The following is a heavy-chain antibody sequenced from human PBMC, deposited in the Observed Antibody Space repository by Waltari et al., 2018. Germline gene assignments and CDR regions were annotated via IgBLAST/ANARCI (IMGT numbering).Heavy chain of an antibody. V-gene: IGHV1-69*13. CDR3: ATRIPSDHSGSFYYYGMDV. J-gene: IGHJ6*02. CDR2: ISPRFNTP. CDR1: GGTFNSFA. D-gene: IGHD6-6*01. Sequence: QLVQSGAEVKKPGSSVIVSCKASGGTFNSFALSWVRQAPGQGLEWMGGISPRFNTPTYARKFQGRLTVTADESTSTAYMELNRLRSEDSALYYCATRIPSDHSGSFYYYGMDVWGQGTTVTVSS.